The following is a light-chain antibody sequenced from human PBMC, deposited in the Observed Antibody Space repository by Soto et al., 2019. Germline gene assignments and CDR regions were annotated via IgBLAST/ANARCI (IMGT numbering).Light chain of an antibody. CDR2: DVT. Sequence: QSALTQPASVSGSPGQSITISCTGISADVGTSNFVSWYQHHPGKAPRLIIYDVTDRPSGVSNRFSGSKSGHTASLTISGLQAEDEADYYCTSYRRGPLYVFGTGTKVTVL. CDR1: SADVGTSNF. V-gene: IGLV2-14*03. CDR3: TSYRRGPLYV. J-gene: IGLJ1*01.